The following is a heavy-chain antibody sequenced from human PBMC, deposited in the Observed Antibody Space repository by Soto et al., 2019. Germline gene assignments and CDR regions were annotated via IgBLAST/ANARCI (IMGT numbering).Heavy chain of an antibody. Sequence: GASVKVSCKASGGTFSSYAISWVRQAPGQGLEWMGGIIPIFGTANYAQKFQGRVTITADKSTSTAYMELSSLRSGDTAVYFCARHRHPRGTVGATSPLDPWGQGTQVTVSS. J-gene: IGHJ5*02. V-gene: IGHV1-69*06. CDR2: IIPIFGTA. CDR3: ARHRHPRGTVGATSPLDP. CDR1: GGTFSSYA. D-gene: IGHD1-26*01.